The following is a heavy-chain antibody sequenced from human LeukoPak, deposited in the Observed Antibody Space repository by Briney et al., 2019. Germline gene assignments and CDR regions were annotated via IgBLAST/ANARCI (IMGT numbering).Heavy chain of an antibody. V-gene: IGHV3-30-3*01. CDR1: GFNFSAYS. CDR3: ARDRAVTMIVLGLDS. CDR2: ISHDGSKK. Sequence: RRSLRLSCAVSGFNFSAYSFHWVRQAPGKGLEWEAVISHDGSKKYYADSVKGRFTISRDNSRNTLNLQMNSLRADDTAVYYCARDRAVTMIVLGLDSWGQGTLVTVSS. D-gene: IGHD3-22*01. J-gene: IGHJ4*02.